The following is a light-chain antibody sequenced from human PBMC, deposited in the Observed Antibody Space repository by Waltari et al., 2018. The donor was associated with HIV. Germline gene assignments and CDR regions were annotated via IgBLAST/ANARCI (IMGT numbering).Light chain of an antibody. CDR3: ATWDDSLNGHVV. J-gene: IGLJ2*01. CDR2: TNT. CDR1: SSNIGDNT. Sequence: QSVLTQPPSASGTPGQRVTISCSGSSSNIGDNTVNWYQQLPGTAPKLLIYTNTQRPSGVPDRFSGSKSGTSPSLAISGLQSEDEAYYYCATWDDSLNGHVVFGGGTKLTVL. V-gene: IGLV1-44*01.